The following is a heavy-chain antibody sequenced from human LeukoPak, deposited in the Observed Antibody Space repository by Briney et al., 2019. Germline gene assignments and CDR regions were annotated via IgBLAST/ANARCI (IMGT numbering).Heavy chain of an antibody. CDR2: ISGYNGNT. V-gene: IGHV1-18*01. D-gene: IGHD5-18*01. J-gene: IGHJ4*02. CDR3: AREGLYIYGSPDY. CDR1: GYTFTSYS. Sequence: ASVKVSCKASGYTFTSYSLTWVRQAPGQGLEWMGWISGYNGNTNYAQNLQGRVTMTTDTSTNTAYMELRSLRSDDTAVYYCAREGLYIYGSPDYWGQGTLVTVSS.